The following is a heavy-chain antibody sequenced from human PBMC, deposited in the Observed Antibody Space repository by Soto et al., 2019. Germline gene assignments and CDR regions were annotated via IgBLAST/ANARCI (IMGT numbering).Heavy chain of an antibody. V-gene: IGHV3-30-3*01. CDR2: ISYDGSNK. Sequence: QVQLVESGGGVVQPGRSLRLSCAASGFTFSSYAMHWVRQAPGKGLEWVAVISYDGSNKYYADSVKGRFTISRDNSKNTRYLQTNSLRAEDTAVYYCARGGYSGYDYGENYGMDVWGQGTTVTVSS. CDR3: ARGGYSGYDYGENYGMDV. J-gene: IGHJ6*02. CDR1: GFTFSSYA. D-gene: IGHD5-12*01.